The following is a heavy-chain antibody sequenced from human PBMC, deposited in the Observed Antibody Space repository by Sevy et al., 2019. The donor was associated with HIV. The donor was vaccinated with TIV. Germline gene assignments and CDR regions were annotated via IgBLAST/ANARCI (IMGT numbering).Heavy chain of an antibody. CDR1: GFTFSDYY. CDR2: ISSSGSTI. CDR3: ARMWYSSGWNSEVYYYYYMDV. D-gene: IGHD6-19*01. J-gene: IGHJ6*03. Sequence: GGSLRLSCAASGFTFSDYYMSWIRQAPGKGLEWVSYISSSGSTIYYADSVKGRFTISRDNAKNSLYLQMNSLRAEDTAVYYCARMWYSSGWNSEVYYYYYMDVWGKGTTVTVSS. V-gene: IGHV3-11*04.